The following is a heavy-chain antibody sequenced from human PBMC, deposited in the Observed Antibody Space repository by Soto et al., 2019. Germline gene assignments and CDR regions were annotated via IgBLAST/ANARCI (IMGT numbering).Heavy chain of an antibody. V-gene: IGHV4-34*01. J-gene: IGHJ4*02. CDR2: IYHSGST. Sequence: QVQLQQWGAGLLKPSETLSLTCAVYGGSFSGYYWSWIRQPPGKGLEWIGEIYHSGSTNYNPSLKSRVTISVDKSKNQFSLKLSSVTAADTAVYYCATWGYSGYDPTRFDYWGQGTLVTVSS. CDR1: GGSFSGYY. D-gene: IGHD5-12*01. CDR3: ATWGYSGYDPTRFDY.